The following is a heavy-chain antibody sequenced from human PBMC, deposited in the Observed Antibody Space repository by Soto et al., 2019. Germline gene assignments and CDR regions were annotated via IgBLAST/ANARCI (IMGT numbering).Heavy chain of an antibody. CDR1: GGTFSSYA. J-gene: IGHJ5*02. Sequence: QVQLVQSGAEVKKPGSSVKVSCKASGGTFSSYAISWVRQAPGQGLEWMGGIIPIFGTANYAQKFQGRVKITADESTSTAYMELSSLRSEDTAVYYCARDRRRDDSSGYPTGNWFDPWGQGTLVTVSS. CDR2: IIPIFGTA. V-gene: IGHV1-69*01. CDR3: ARDRRRDDSSGYPTGNWFDP. D-gene: IGHD3-22*01.